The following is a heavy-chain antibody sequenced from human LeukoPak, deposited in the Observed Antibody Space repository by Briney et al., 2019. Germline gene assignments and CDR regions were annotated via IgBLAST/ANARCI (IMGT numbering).Heavy chain of an antibody. CDR3: ARKAYGLDV. CDR2: IKQDGSEK. J-gene: IGHJ6*04. CDR1: GFTFSSYW. V-gene: IGHV3-7*03. Sequence: GGSLRLFCAPSGFTFSSYWMSWGRQAPGKGLEWVANIKQDGSEKYYVDSVKGRFTISRDNGKNSLYLQMNSLRAEDTAVYYCARKAYGLDVWGKGTTVTVSS.